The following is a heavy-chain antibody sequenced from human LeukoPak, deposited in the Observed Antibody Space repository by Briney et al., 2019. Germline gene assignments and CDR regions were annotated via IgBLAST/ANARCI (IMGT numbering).Heavy chain of an antibody. V-gene: IGHV3-30-3*01. D-gene: IGHD6-19*01. J-gene: IGHJ2*01. CDR2: ISYDGSNK. Sequence: GGSLRLSCAASGFTFSSYAMHWVRQAPGKGLEWVAVISYDGSNKYYADSVKGQFTISRDNSKNTLYLQMNSLRAEDTAVYYCARGAGYSSGPPDLWGRGTLVTVSS. CDR3: ARGAGYSSGPPDL. CDR1: GFTFSSYA.